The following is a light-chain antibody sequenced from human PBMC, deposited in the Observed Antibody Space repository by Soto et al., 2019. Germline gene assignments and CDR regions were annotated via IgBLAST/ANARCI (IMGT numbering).Light chain of an antibody. Sequence: EIVMTHSQATLSVSPWERATLSCSASQSVSSNLAWYQQKPGQAPRLLIYGASTRATGIPARFSGSGSGTEFTLTISSLQSEDFAVYYCQQYNNWPPITFGQGTRLEI. J-gene: IGKJ5*01. CDR2: GAS. CDR3: QQYNNWPPIT. CDR1: QSVSSN. V-gene: IGKV3-15*01.